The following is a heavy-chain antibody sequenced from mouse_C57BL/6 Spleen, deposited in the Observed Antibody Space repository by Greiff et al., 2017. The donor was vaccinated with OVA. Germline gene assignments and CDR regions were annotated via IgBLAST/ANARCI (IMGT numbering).Heavy chain of an antibody. V-gene: IGHV1-26*01. CDR1: GYTFTDYY. Sequence: EVQLQQSGPELVKPGASVKISCKASGYTFTDYYMNWVKQSHGTSLEWIGDINPNNGGTSYNQKFKGTATLTVDKAYSTDYMELRSLTSEDSAGYYCASGYGSSPDYGGQGTTRTVSS. J-gene: IGHJ2*01. D-gene: IGHD1-1*01. CDR2: INPNNGGT. CDR3: ASGYGSSPDY.